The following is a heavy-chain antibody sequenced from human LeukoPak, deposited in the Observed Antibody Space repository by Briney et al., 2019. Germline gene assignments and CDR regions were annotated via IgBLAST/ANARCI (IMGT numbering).Heavy chain of an antibody. V-gene: IGHV3-30*03. CDR2: ISYDGRNK. CDR1: GFTFTDYG. J-gene: IGHJ3*02. Sequence: PGGSLRLSCAASGFTFTDYGIHSVRQAPGKGLEWVAVISYDGRNKNYADSVTGRFTISRDDSKNTLYLQMNSLRVDDTALYYCTTFDKWGQGTMVTVSS. CDR3: TTFDK.